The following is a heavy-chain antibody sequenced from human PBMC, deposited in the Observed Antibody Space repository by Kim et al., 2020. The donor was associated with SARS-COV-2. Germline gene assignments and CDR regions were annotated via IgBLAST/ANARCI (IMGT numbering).Heavy chain of an antibody. D-gene: IGHD3-10*01. J-gene: IGHJ6*02. CDR3: AKEVTYYYGSGLGQTYGMGV. Sequence: GGSLRLSCAASGFTFSSYGMHWVRQAPGKGLEWVAVISYDGSNKYYADSVKGRFTISRDNSKNTLYLQMNSLRAEDTAVYYCAKEVTYYYGSGLGQTYGMGVWGHGTTVTVSS. CDR2: ISYDGSNK. CDR1: GFTFSSYG. V-gene: IGHV3-30*18.